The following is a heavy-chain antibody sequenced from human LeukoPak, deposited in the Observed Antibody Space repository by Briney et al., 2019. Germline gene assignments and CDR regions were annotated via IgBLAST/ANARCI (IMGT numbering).Heavy chain of an antibody. CDR2: ISAYNGNT. D-gene: IGHD2-15*01. Sequence: ASVKVSCKASGYTFTSYGISGVRQAPGQGLEWMGWISAYNGNTNYAQKLQGRVTMTTDTSTSTAYMELRSLRSDDTAVYYCARDAARYCSGGSCYGGFDYWGQGTLVTVSS. V-gene: IGHV1-18*01. CDR1: GYTFTSYG. CDR3: ARDAARYCSGGSCYGGFDY. J-gene: IGHJ4*02.